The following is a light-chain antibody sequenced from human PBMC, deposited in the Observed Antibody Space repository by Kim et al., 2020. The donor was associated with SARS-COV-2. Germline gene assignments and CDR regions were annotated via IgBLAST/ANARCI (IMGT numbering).Light chain of an antibody. Sequence: SYELTQPLSLSVSPGQTASITCRGDKLGDKRACWYKQKPGQSPVLVIYQDDKRPSGIPERFSASNSGSTATLTISGTQTMDDADYYCQAWDNGTAVFGTGTKVTVL. CDR2: QDD. V-gene: IGLV3-1*01. CDR1: KLGDKR. J-gene: IGLJ1*01. CDR3: QAWDNGTAV.